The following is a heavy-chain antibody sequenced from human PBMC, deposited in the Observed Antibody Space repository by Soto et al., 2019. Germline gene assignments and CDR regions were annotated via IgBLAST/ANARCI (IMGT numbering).Heavy chain of an antibody. CDR1: GYTFSNSY. J-gene: IGHJ4*02. CDR3: ARGKTRGVATFDY. V-gene: IGHV1-46*01. Sequence: QVQLVQSGAEVKKPGASVKISCKASGYTFSNSYVHWVRQAPGQGLEWMGVINPNGGGTDYAKKCQSRVTMTRDTSTSTAYMELSSLRSEDTAMYYGARGKTRGVATFDYWGQGTLVTVSS. D-gene: IGHD3-10*01. CDR2: INPNGGGT.